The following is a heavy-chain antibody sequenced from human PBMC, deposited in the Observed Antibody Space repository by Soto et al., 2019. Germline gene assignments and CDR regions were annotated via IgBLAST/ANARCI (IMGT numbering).Heavy chain of an antibody. CDR3: ATDHGIAAVGINTDV. D-gene: IGHD6-13*01. CDR2: IYYSGST. V-gene: IGHV4-39*02. J-gene: IGHJ6*02. CDR1: GGSISSSSYY. Sequence: PSETLSLTCTVSGGSISSSSYYWGWIRQPPGKGLEWIGSIYYSGSTYYNPSLKSRVTISVDTSKNQFSLKLSSVTAADTAVYYCATDHGIAAVGINTDVWGQGTTVTVSS.